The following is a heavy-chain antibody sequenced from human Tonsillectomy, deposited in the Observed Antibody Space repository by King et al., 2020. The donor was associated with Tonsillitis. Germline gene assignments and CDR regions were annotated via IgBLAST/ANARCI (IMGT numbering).Heavy chain of an antibody. CDR1: GYSFSTYW. Sequence: QLVQSGAEVKKPGESLKISCKVSGYSFSTYWIGWLRQMPGKVLEWMGIIYPGDSDTKYSPPFQGQVTISADKSISTAYMQWSSLKASDTAMSYCARRDLAYRGFDYWGQGTLVTVSS. D-gene: IGHD3-3*01. V-gene: IGHV5-51*01. CDR3: ARRDLAYRGFDY. J-gene: IGHJ4*02. CDR2: IYPGDSDT.